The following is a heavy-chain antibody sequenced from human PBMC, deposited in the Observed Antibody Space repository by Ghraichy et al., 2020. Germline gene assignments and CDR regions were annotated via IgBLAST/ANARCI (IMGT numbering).Heavy chain of an antibody. J-gene: IGHJ6*02. D-gene: IGHD4-23*01. V-gene: IGHV3-48*02. CDR3: ARGSTVVRFFYYDGMDV. CDR1: GFTFSAYS. Sequence: GGSLRLSCGGSGFTFSAYSMNWVRQSPGRGLEWVSYITSSSRTKFYADSVKGRFTISRDNAQNSLYLQMNSLRDEDTAVYYCARGSTVVRFFYYDGMDVWGQGTTVTVSS. CDR2: ITSSSRTK.